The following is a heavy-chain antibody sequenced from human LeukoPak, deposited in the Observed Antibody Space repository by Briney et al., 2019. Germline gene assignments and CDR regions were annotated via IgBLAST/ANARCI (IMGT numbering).Heavy chain of an antibody. V-gene: IGHV4-59*12. Sequence: PSETLSLTCTVSGGSISSYYWSWIRRRPGTGLEWIGYIYYTGSTYYNPSLKSRVTISVDTSKNQFSLELNSMTAADAAVYYCAREKPSVGNDAFDIWGQGTMVTVSS. J-gene: IGHJ3*02. CDR2: IYYTGST. D-gene: IGHD7-27*01. CDR3: AREKPSVGNDAFDI. CDR1: GGSISSYY.